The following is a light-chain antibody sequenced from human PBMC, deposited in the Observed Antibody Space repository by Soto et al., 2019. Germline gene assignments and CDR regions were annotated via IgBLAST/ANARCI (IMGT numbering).Light chain of an antibody. CDR1: QEISNY. J-gene: IGKJ1*01. CDR2: EAS. Sequence: DIQMIQSPSSLSASVGDRVTITCQASQEISNYLNWYQQKPGKAPKLLIYEASNLERGVPSRFSGRGSGTYFTFTISSLQPEDFATYYCQQYDHLPRTFGRGTKVEIK. V-gene: IGKV1-33*01. CDR3: QQYDHLPRT.